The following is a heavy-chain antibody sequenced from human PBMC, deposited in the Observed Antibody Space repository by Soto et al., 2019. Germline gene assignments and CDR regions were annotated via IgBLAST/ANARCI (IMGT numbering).Heavy chain of an antibody. D-gene: IGHD6-13*01. J-gene: IGHJ4*02. V-gene: IGHV3-23*01. Sequence: GSLRLSCRTSVFTFTDYAMTWVRQAPGKGLEWVSCISGSGGSTFYADSVKGRFTVFSDSSENTVYLQMNTLRGEDTAVYYCAKELTSMWYPLDFWGQGSLVTVSS. CDR2: ISGSGGST. CDR1: VFTFTDYA. CDR3: AKELTSMWYPLDF.